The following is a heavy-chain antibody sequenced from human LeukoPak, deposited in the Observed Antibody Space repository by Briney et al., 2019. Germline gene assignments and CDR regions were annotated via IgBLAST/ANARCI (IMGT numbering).Heavy chain of an antibody. D-gene: IGHD3-22*01. Sequence: GASVKVSCKASGYTFTSYYMHWVRQAPGQGLEWMGIINPSGGSTSYAQKFQGRITMARDMSTSTLYMELSSLRSDDTAVYYCAGSDSSGPFQHWGQGTLVTVSS. J-gene: IGHJ1*01. CDR3: AGSDSSGPFQH. V-gene: IGHV1-46*01. CDR1: GYTFTSYY. CDR2: INPSGGST.